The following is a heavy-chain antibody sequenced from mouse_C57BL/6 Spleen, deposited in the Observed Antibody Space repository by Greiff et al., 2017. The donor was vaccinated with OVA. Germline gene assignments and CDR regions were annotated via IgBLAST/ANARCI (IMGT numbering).Heavy chain of an antibody. V-gene: IGHV1-59*01. Sequence: VQLQQPGAELVRPGTSVKLSCKASGYTFTSYWMHWVKQRPGQGLEWIGVIDPSDSYTNYNQKFKGKATLTVDTSSSTAYMQLSSLTSEDSAVYYCARSTMVTTVDYWGQGTTLTVSS. CDR2: IDPSDSYT. CDR1: GYTFTSYW. J-gene: IGHJ2*01. D-gene: IGHD2-2*01. CDR3: ARSTMVTTVDY.